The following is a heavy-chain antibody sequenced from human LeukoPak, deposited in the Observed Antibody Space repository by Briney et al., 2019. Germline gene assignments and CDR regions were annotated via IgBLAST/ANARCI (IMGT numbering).Heavy chain of an antibody. J-gene: IGHJ4*02. Sequence: TGGSLRLSCAASGFTVSSNYMTWVRQAPGKGLEWVSVIYSGGDTYYADSVKGRFTISRDNSKNMIYLEMSSLKAEDTAVYYCAKERNLEIAVAGTIFDYWGQGTLVTVSS. V-gene: IGHV3-66*01. CDR3: AKERNLEIAVAGTIFDY. CDR2: IYSGGDT. D-gene: IGHD6-19*01. CDR1: GFTVSSNY.